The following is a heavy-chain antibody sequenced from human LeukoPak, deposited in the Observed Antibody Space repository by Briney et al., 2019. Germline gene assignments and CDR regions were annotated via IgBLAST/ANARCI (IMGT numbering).Heavy chain of an antibody. D-gene: IGHD2-2*01. CDR1: GGTFTSYA. Sequence: GASVKVSCKASGGTFTSYAITWVRQAPGQGLEWMGGIIPIFGTANYAQKFQGRVTITADKSTSTAYMELSSLRFDDTAVYYCARSRWYQLLSPLDYWGQGTLVTVSS. CDR3: ARSRWYQLLSPLDY. J-gene: IGHJ4*02. CDR2: IIPIFGTA. V-gene: IGHV1-69*06.